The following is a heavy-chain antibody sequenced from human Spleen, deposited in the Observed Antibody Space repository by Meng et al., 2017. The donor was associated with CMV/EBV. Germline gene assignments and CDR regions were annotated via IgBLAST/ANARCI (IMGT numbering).Heavy chain of an antibody. V-gene: IGHV1-69*02. D-gene: IGHD6-6*01. CDR2: IIPILGIA. J-gene: IGHJ5*02. CDR1: GGTFRRYT. Sequence: ACKASGGTFRRYTISWVRQAPGQGLEWMGRIIPILGIANYAQKFQGRVTITADKSTSTAYMELSSLRSEDTAVYYCARASIERGFDPWGQGTLVTVSS. CDR3: ARASIERGFDP.